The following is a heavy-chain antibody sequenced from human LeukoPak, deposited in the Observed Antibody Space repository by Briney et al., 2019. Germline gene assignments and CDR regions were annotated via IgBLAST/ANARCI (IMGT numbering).Heavy chain of an antibody. D-gene: IGHD5-18*01. J-gene: IGHJ4*02. Sequence: SETLSLTCAVYGGSFSGYYWSWIRQPPGKGLEWIGEINHSGSTNYNPSLKSRVTISVDTSKNQFSLKLSSVTAEDTAVYYCARSAASFGYGGRFDYWGQGTLVTVSS. CDR1: GGSFSGYY. CDR2: INHSGST. CDR3: ARSAASFGYGGRFDY. V-gene: IGHV4-34*01.